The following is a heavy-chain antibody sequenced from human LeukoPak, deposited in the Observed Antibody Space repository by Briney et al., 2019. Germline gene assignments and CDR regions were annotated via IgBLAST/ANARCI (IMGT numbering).Heavy chain of an antibody. V-gene: IGHV3-43*01. J-gene: IGHJ4*02. D-gene: IGHD1-14*01. CDR2: ISWDCGSR. CDR1: GFTFYDYT. Sequence: GGSLRLSCAASGFTFYDYTIHWGRQAPGKGLEWVSLISWDCGSRYYADSVKGRFTISRDNSKNSLYLQMNSLRIEDTALYYCATESAGESFDIDYWGQGPLVTVSS. CDR3: ATESAGESFDIDY.